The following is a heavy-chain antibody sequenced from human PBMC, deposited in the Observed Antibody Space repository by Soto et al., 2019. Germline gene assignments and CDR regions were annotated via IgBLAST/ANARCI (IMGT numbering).Heavy chain of an antibody. V-gene: IGHV3-74*01. J-gene: IGHJ4*02. CDR2: INSDGSKT. Sequence: PGGSLRLSCAASGFTFSHYYMHWVRQAPGKGLEWVSHINSDGSKTTYADSVKGQFTISRDNAKNKLYLQMSSLRAEDTAVYYCARDGDTSGHYSFFDCWGQGTLVTVSS. CDR3: ARDGDTSGHYSFFDC. CDR1: GFTFSHYY. D-gene: IGHD3-22*01.